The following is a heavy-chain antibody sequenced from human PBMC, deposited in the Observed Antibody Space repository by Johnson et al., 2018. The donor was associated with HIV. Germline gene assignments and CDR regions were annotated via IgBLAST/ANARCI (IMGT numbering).Heavy chain of an antibody. CDR2: IRYDGSNK. J-gene: IGHJ3*02. D-gene: IGHD1-26*01. CDR1: GFTFSSYG. Sequence: QVQLVESGGGVVQPGGSLRISCAASGFTFSSYGMHWVRQAPGKGLEWVAFIRYDGSNKYYADSVKGRFTISRDNSKNTLYLQMNSLRAEDTAVYYCEKDTGSGSYYDAFDIWGQGTMVTVSS. V-gene: IGHV3-30*02. CDR3: EKDTGSGSYYDAFDI.